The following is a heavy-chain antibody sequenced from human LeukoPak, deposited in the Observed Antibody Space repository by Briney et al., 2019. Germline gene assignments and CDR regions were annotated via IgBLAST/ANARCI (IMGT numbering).Heavy chain of an antibody. Sequence: SETLSLTCAVSGGSISSYYWSWIRQPAGKGLEWIGRIYTSGSTNYNPSLKSRVTMSVDTSKNQFSLKLSSVTAADTAVYYCARALRDYYDSSGYYDYWGQGTLVTVSS. D-gene: IGHD3-22*01. J-gene: IGHJ4*02. CDR1: GGSISSYY. V-gene: IGHV4-4*07. CDR3: ARALRDYYDSSGYYDY. CDR2: IYTSGST.